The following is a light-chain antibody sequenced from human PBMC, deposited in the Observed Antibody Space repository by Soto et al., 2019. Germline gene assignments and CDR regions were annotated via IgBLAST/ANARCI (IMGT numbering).Light chain of an antibody. CDR1: QSLTRN. V-gene: IGKV3-20*01. Sequence: SLSPATLSVSPGERVTLSFRASQSLTRNLAWYQHKPGQAPRLLIYGASSRATGIPDRFSGSGSGTDFTLSISRLEPEDFAVYYCQHYGSSPLTFGGGTKVDIK. J-gene: IGKJ4*01. CDR3: QHYGSSPLT. CDR2: GAS.